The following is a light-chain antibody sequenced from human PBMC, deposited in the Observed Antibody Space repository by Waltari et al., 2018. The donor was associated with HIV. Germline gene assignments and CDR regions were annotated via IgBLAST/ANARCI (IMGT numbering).Light chain of an antibody. CDR3: QQYNNWLRT. CDR2: GAS. Sequence: EIVMTQSPATLSVSPGERATLSCRASQSVSSNLAWYQQKPGQAPRLLIYGASIRATGIPARFSGSGSGTEFTFTISSLQSEDFAVYYCQQYNNWLRTFGQGTKVEIK. V-gene: IGKV3-15*01. J-gene: IGKJ1*01. CDR1: QSVSSN.